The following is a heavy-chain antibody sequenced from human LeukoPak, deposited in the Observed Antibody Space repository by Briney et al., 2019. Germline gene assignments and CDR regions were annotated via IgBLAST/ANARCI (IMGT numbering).Heavy chain of an antibody. J-gene: IGHJ4*02. D-gene: IGHD2-2*02. CDR3: ARVVPAAILDY. Sequence: PSQTLSLTCTVSGGSIRSGDYYWSWIRQPPGTGLEWIGYIYYSGSTYYTPSLKSRVTISVDTSKNQFSLKLSSVTAADTAVYYCARVVPAAILDYWGQGTLVTVSS. V-gene: IGHV4-30-4*08. CDR2: IYYSGST. CDR1: GGSIRSGDYY.